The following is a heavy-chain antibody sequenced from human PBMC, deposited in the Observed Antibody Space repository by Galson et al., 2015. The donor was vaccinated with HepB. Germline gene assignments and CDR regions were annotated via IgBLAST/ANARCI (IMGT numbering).Heavy chain of an antibody. J-gene: IGHJ6*02. CDR2: ISGSGGST. CDR3: AKDVGVVGAYHYYGMDV. Sequence: SLRLSCAASGFTFSSYAMSWVRQAPGKGLEWVSAISGSGGSTYYADSVKGRFTISRDNSKNTLYLQMNSLRAEDTAVYYCAKDVGVVGAYHYYGMDVWGQGTTVTVSS. D-gene: IGHD2-15*01. CDR1: GFTFSSYA. V-gene: IGHV3-23*01.